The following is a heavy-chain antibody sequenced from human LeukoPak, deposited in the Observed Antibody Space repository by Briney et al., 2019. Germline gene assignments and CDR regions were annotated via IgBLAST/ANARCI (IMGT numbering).Heavy chain of an antibody. J-gene: IGHJ6*03. Sequence: SGTLSLTCTVSGGSISSYYWSWIRQPPGKGLEWIGYIYYSGSTNYNPSLKSRVTISVDTSKNQFSLKLSSVTAADTAVYYCARVTTVTTERYYYYYYYMDVWGKGTTVTVSS. CDR1: GGSISSYY. CDR3: ARVTTVTTERYYYYYYYMDV. V-gene: IGHV4-59*01. D-gene: IGHD4-17*01. CDR2: IYYSGST.